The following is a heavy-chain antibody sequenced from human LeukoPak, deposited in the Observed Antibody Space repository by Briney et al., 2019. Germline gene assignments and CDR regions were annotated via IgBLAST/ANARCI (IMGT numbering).Heavy chain of an antibody. D-gene: IGHD3-22*01. J-gene: IGHJ5*02. V-gene: IGHV1-69*05. CDR1: GGTFSSYA. CDR2: IIPIFVTA. CDR3: ARDRYYYDSSGQEGDWFDP. Sequence: GASVKVSCKASGGTFSSYAISWVRQAPGQGLEWMGRIIPIFVTANYAQKFKSRVTITTDKYTSTAYMELSSLRSEDTAVYYCARDRYYYDSSGQEGDWFDPWGQGTLVTVSS.